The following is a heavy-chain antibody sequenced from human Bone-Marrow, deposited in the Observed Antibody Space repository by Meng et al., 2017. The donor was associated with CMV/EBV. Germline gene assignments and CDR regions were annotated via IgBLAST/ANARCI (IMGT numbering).Heavy chain of an antibody. V-gene: IGHV4-30-4*01. CDR1: GDSISSGDSY. J-gene: IGHJ4*02. D-gene: IGHD1-14*01. CDR3: AREGTNSYYFDY. Sequence: VSGDSISSGDSYWSWIRQPPGKGLEWIGYIYESGSTSYNPSLESRVTISVDTSKNQFSLKVMSVTAADTAVYYCAREGTNSYYFDYWGQGTLVTVSS. CDR2: IYESGST.